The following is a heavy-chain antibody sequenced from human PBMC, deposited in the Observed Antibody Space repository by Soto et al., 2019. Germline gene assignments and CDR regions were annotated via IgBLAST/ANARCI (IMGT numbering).Heavy chain of an antibody. CDR1: GGSISSSRYR. CDR3: ATVDGLGVVTPFMDY. CDR2: IYYSGST. J-gene: IGHJ4*02. D-gene: IGHD3-3*01. Sequence: SAALSLTCTVSGGSISSSRYRWGWVRQPPGKGLEWIGTIYYSGSTHYNPSLKSRVTISVDTSKSQFSLRLNSVTAADTAVYYCATVDGLGVVTPFMDYWGQGTLVTVSS. V-gene: IGHV4-39*01.